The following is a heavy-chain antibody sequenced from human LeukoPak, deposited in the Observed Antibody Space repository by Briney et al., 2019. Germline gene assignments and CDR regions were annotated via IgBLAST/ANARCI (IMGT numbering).Heavy chain of an antibody. CDR2: IYYSGST. Sequence: PSETLSLTCTVSGGSISSYYWSWIRQPPGKGLEWIGYIYYSGSTNYNPSLESRVTISVDTSKNQFSLKLSSVTAADTAVYYCAREGIVATIGDAFDIWGQGTMVTVSS. V-gene: IGHV4-59*01. D-gene: IGHD5-12*01. CDR1: GGSISSYY. J-gene: IGHJ3*02. CDR3: AREGIVATIGDAFDI.